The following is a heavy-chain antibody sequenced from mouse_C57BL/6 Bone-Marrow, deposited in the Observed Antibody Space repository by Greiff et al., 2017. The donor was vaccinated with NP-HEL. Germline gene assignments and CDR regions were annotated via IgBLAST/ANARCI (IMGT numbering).Heavy chain of an antibody. V-gene: IGHV1-39*01. CDR3: ARKAMVTTNYAMDY. Sequence: VQLQQSGPELVKPGASVKISCKASGYSFTDYNMNWVKQSTGKSLEWIGVINPNYGTTSYNQKFKGKATLTVDQSSSTAYMQLNSLTSEDSAVYYCARKAMVTTNYAMDYWGQGTSVTVSS. CDR2: INPNYGTT. J-gene: IGHJ4*01. D-gene: IGHD2-2*01. CDR1: GYSFTDYN.